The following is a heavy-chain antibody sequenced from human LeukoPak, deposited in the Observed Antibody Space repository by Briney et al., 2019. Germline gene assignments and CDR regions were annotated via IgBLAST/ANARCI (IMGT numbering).Heavy chain of an antibody. J-gene: IGHJ6*02. D-gene: IGHD6-13*01. V-gene: IGHV3-30*18. Sequence: AGGSLRLSCAASGFTFSSYGMHWARQAPGKGLGWVAVISLDETNKYYADSVKGRFTISRDNSKNTLYLQMSILSAEDTAVYYCAKDSSSSNYYYGLDVWGQGTTVTVSS. CDR1: GFTFSSYG. CDR3: AKDSSSSNYYYGLDV. CDR2: ISLDETNK.